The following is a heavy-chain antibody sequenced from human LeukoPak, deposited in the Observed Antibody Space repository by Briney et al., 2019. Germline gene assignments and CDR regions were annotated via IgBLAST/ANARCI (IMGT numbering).Heavy chain of an antibody. CDR2: ISSSSSYI. J-gene: IGHJ6*02. V-gene: IGHV3-21*01. Sequence: GGSLRLSCAASGFTFSSYSMNWVRQAPGKGLEWVSSISSSSSYIYYADSVKGRFTISRDNAKNSLYLQMNSLRAEDTAVYYCARANSSGYYYFYYYYGMDVWGQGTTVTVSS. D-gene: IGHD3-22*01. CDR3: ARANSSGYYYFYYYYGMDV. CDR1: GFTFSSYS.